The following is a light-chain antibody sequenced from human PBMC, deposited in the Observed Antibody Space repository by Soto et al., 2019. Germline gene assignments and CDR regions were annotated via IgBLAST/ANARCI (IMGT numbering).Light chain of an antibody. V-gene: IGKV3-20*01. CDR2: GAS. CDR3: QQYGSSGWT. CDR1: QSVSSSY. Sequence: EIVLTQSPGTLSLSPGERATLSCRASQSVSSSYLAWYQQKPGQAPRLLIYGASSRATDIPDRFSGSGSGTDFTLTISRLEPEDFAVYYCQQYGSSGWTFGQGTKVDSK. J-gene: IGKJ1*01.